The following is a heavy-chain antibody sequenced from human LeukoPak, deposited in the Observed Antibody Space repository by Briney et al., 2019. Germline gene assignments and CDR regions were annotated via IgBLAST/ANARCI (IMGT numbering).Heavy chain of an antibody. CDR2: ISAYNGNT. V-gene: IGHV1-18*01. Sequence: GASVKVFCKASGYTFTSYGISWVRQAPGQGLEWMGWISAYNGNTNYAQKLQGRVTMTTDTSTSTAYMELRSLRSDDTAVYYCARDLGATYYYDSSGYYFDYWGQGTLVTVSS. D-gene: IGHD3-22*01. J-gene: IGHJ4*02. CDR3: ARDLGATYYYDSSGYYFDY. CDR1: GYTFTSYG.